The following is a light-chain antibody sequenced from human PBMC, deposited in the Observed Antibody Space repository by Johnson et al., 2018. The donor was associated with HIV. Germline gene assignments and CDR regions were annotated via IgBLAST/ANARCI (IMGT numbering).Light chain of an antibody. CDR2: ENN. Sequence: QSVLTQPPSVSAAPGQKVTISCSGSSSNIGNNYVSWYQQLPGTAPKLLIYENNKRPSGIPDRFSGSKSGTSATLGITGLQTGDEADYYCGTWDSPLGAGLFGTGTKFTVL. CDR3: GTWDSPLGAGL. CDR1: SSNIGNNY. V-gene: IGLV1-51*02. J-gene: IGLJ1*01.